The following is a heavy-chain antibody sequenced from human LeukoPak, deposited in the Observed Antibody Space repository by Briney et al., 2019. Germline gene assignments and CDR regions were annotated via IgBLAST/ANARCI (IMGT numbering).Heavy chain of an antibody. CDR1: GGTFSSYT. CDR3: ARDYCYDSSGYFENRFDP. D-gene: IGHD3-22*01. J-gene: IGHJ5*02. V-gene: IGHV1-69*04. CDR2: IIPILGIA. Sequence: SVKVSCKASGGTFSSYTISWVRQAPGQGLEWMGRIIPILGIANYAQKFQGRVTITADKSTSTAYMELSSLRSEDTAVYYCARDYCYDSSGYFENRFDPWGQGTLVTVSS.